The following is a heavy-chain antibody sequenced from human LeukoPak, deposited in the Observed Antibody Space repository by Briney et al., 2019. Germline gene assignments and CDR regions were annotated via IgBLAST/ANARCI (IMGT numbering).Heavy chain of an antibody. CDR2: ISSSGSTI. V-gene: IGHV3-48*03. CDR1: GFTFSSYE. Sequence: PRGSLRLSCAASGFTFSSYEMNWVRQAPGQGLDWGSYISSSGSTIYYADSVKGRFTISRDNAKNSLYLQMNSLRAEDTAVYYCARVLLVATTIFDYWGQGTLVTVSS. J-gene: IGHJ4*02. CDR3: ARVLLVATTIFDY. D-gene: IGHD5-12*01.